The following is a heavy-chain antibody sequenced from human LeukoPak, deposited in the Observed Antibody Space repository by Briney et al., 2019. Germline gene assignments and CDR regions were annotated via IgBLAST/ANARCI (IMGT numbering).Heavy chain of an antibody. Sequence: SETLSLTCAVYGGSLSGYYWSWIRQPPGKGLEWIGEISHSGSTNYNPSLKSRVTISVDTPKNQFSLKLSSVTAADTAVYYCARGLGYSYGAAFDYWGQGTLVTVSS. V-gene: IGHV4-34*01. CDR2: ISHSGST. CDR3: ARGLGYSYGAAFDY. D-gene: IGHD5-18*01. J-gene: IGHJ4*02. CDR1: GGSLSGYY.